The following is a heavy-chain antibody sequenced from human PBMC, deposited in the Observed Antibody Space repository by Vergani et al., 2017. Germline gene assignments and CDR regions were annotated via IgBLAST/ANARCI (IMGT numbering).Heavy chain of an antibody. J-gene: IGHJ4*02. CDR2: IHPADSDT. CDR1: GYSFTNYW. V-gene: IGHV5-51*01. Sequence: EVQLVQAGAEVKKPGESLKISCQISGYSFTNYWIGWVRQMPGKGLEWMGIIHPADSDTRYSPSFQGQVTISVDKSISTAYLQRSSLRASDSAMYYCARLXGRDSSGSKYFEYWGQGTLVTVSS. CDR3: ARLXGRDSSGSKYFEY. D-gene: IGHD3-22*01.